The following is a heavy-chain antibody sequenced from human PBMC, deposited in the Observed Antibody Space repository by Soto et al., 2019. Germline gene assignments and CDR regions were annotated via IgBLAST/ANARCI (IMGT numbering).Heavy chain of an antibody. CDR2: ITGDGSNT. V-gene: IGHV3-74*01. J-gene: IGHJ4*02. CDR1: GFTFSSYL. CDR3: TRYPTFDY. Sequence: EVQLVESGGDLVQPGGSLRLSCAASGFTFSSYLMHWVRQTPGKGLVWVSRITGDGSNTIYDDSVKGRFTISRDNAKNTLYLQMNNLRDEDTAVYFCTRYPTFDYWGQGTLVTVSS.